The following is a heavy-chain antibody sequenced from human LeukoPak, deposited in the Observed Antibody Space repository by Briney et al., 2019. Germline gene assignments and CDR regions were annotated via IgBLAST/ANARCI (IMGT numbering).Heavy chain of an antibody. CDR3: AKGSGGSGSYSKYYFDY. CDR1: GFTFSSYG. V-gene: IGHV3-23*01. J-gene: IGHJ4*02. Sequence: PGGSLRLSCAASGFTFSSYGMNWVRQAPGKGLEWVSAISGSGGTTYYADSLRGRFTISRDNSKKTVYLQINSLRADDTAVYYCAKGSGGSGSYSKYYFDYWGQGTLVTVSS. CDR2: ISGSGGTT. D-gene: IGHD3-10*01.